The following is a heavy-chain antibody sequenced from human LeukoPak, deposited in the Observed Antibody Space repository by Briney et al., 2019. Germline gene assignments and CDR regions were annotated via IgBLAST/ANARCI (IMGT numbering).Heavy chain of an antibody. CDR1: GYTFTSYD. Sequence: ASVKVSCKASGYTFTSYDINWVRQATGQGLEWMGWMNPNSGNTGYAQKFQGRVTITRNTSISTAYMELSSLRSEDTAVYYCARGQGQTRDFDYWGQGTLVTVSS. CDR2: MNPNSGNT. J-gene: IGHJ4*02. V-gene: IGHV1-8*03. CDR3: ARGQGQTRDFDY.